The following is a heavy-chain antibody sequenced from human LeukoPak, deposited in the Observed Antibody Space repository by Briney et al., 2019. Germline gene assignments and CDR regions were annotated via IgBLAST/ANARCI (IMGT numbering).Heavy chain of an antibody. V-gene: IGHV4-31*03. J-gene: IGHJ4*02. CDR2: IYHTGST. CDR3: ARVIGPGSSTDY. CDR1: GTSISSGGYY. D-gene: IGHD3-10*01. Sequence: SQTLSLTCTVSGTSISSGGYYWSWIRQHPGKGLECIAYIYHTGSTYYNPSLKSRVIISVDTSQNQFSLTLSSVTAADTAAYYCARVIGPGSSTDYWGQGTQVTVSS.